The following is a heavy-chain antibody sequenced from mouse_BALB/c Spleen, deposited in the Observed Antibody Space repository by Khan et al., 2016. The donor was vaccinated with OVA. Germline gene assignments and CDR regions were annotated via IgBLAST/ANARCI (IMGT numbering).Heavy chain of an antibody. CDR1: GFTFSSFG. Sequence: EVELVESGGGLVQPGGSRKLSCAASGFTFSSFGMNWVRQAPEKGLEWVAYISSGSSTIYYAETVKGRFTISRDNPKNIRFLQMTSLRSEDTAMYYSARSGITTGYAMDYWGQGTSVTVSS. CDR2: ISSGSSTI. D-gene: IGHD2-4*01. CDR3: ARSGITTGYAMDY. V-gene: IGHV5-17*02. J-gene: IGHJ4*01.